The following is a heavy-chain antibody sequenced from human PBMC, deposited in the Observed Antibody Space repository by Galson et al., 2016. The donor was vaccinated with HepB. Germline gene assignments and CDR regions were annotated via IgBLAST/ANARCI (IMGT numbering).Heavy chain of an antibody. V-gene: IGHV3-7*01. J-gene: IGHJ4*02. CDR1: GFTLSYW. CDR3: ARLITISGVATKFDL. Sequence: SLRLSCAASGFTLSYWMRWVRQAPGKGLEWVANIKQDGSERYYVDSEKGRLTISRSKNSLYPQMNDLRVEDTAVYYCARLITISGVATKFDLWGQGTLVTVSS. CDR2: IKQDGSER. D-gene: IGHD3-3*01.